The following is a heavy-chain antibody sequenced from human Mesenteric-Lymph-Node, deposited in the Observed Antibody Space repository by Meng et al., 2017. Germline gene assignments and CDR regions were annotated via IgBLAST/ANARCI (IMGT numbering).Heavy chain of an antibody. D-gene: IGHD3-10*01. CDR3: ARGTTMVRGVILPDY. J-gene: IGHJ4*02. Sequence: QLGQSGAEVNKPGASVKISCKAPASTFHAYYMLWVRQAPGQVREWMGRINPISGGTNYAQKFQGRVTMTRDTSISTAYMELSRLRSDDTAVYYCARGTTMVRGVILPDYWGQGTLVTVSS. CDR1: ASTFHAYY. CDR2: INPISGGT. V-gene: IGHV1-2*06.